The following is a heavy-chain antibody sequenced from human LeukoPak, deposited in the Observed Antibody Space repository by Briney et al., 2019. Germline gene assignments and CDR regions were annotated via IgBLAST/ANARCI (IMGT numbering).Heavy chain of an antibody. J-gene: IGHJ4*02. CDR1: GFTFDDYA. D-gene: IGHD5-12*01. CDR2: ISWSSGSI. V-gene: IGHV3-9*03. CDR3: VKGDKSGYEWGDFDY. Sequence: LPGGSLRLSCAASGFTFDDYAMPWVRQAPGKGLEWVSGISWSSGSIGYADSVKGRFTISRDNAKNSLYLQMNSLRAEDMALYYCVKGDKSGYEWGDFDYWGQGTLVTVSS.